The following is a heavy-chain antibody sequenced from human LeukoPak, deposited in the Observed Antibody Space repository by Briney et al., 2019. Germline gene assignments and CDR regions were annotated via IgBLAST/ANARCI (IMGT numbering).Heavy chain of an antibody. J-gene: IGHJ3*01. D-gene: IGHD2-2*01. CDR2: VSPGGVSP. Sequence: QTGGSLRLSCAASGFTFGPYTMNWVRQAPGKGLEWVSSVSPGGVSPNHADSVKGRFTVSRDDSLNTLYLQMNSLRVDDTAVYYCAKRIDIAVVPEAATHQAFDVWGQGTMVTVSS. V-gene: IGHV3-23*01. CDR3: AKRIDIAVVPEAATHQAFDV. CDR1: GFTFGPYT.